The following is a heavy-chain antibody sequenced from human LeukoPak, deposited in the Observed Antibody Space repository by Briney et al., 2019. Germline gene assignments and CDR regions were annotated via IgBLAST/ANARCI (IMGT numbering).Heavy chain of an antibody. CDR3: ARDSSSFYYYYMDV. J-gene: IGHJ6*03. CDR1: GFTFSSYW. V-gene: IGHV3-7*01. CDR2: IKQDGSEK. Sequence: EAGGSLRLSCAASGFTFSSYWMSWVRQAPGKGLEWVANIKQDGSEKYYVDSVKGRFTISRDNAKNSLYLQMNSLRAEDTAVYYYARDSSSFYYYYMDVWGKGTTVTVSS. D-gene: IGHD6-6*01.